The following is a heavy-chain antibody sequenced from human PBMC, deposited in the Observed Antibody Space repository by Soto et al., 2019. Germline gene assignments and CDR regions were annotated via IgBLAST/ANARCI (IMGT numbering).Heavy chain of an antibody. CDR1: GLTFSSYE. V-gene: IGHV3-48*03. Sequence: PGGSLRLSCAASGLTFSSYEMNWVRQAPGKGLEWVSYISSSGSTIYYADSVKGRFTISRDNAKNSLYLQMNSLRAEDTAVYYCAREGRWELQAAFDYWGQGTLVTVSS. CDR2: ISSSGSTI. D-gene: IGHD1-26*01. CDR3: AREGRWELQAAFDY. J-gene: IGHJ4*02.